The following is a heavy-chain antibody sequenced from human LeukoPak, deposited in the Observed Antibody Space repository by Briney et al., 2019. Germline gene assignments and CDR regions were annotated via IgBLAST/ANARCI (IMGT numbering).Heavy chain of an antibody. CDR1: GFTFSNAW. CDR2: IKSKTDGGTT. Sequence: GGSLRLSCAASGFTFSNAWMSWVRQAPGKGLEWVGRIKSKTDGGTTDYAAPVKGRFTISRDNSKNTLYLQMNSLRAEDTAVYYCARDEGDTSGHFSNRPYYFDYWGRGTLVTVSS. V-gene: IGHV3-15*01. D-gene: IGHD3-22*01. J-gene: IGHJ4*02. CDR3: ARDEGDTSGHFSNRPYYFDY.